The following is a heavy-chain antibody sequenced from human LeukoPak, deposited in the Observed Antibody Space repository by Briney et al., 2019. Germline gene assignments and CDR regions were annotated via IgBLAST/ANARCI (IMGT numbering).Heavy chain of an antibody. V-gene: IGHV4-34*01. CDR2: INHSGST. CDR1: GGSFSGYY. Sequence: SETLSLTCAVYGGSFSGYYWSWIRQPPGKGLEWIEEINHSGSTNYNPSLKSRVTISVDTSKNQFSLKLSSVTAADTAVYYCARGVVTRYYYYGMDVWGQGTTVTVSS. CDR3: ARGVVTRYYYYGMDV. J-gene: IGHJ6*02. D-gene: IGHD4-23*01.